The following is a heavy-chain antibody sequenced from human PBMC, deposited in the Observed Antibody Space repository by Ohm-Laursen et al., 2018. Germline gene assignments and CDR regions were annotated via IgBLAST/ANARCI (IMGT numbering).Heavy chain of an antibody. CDR1: GFTFSSYA. D-gene: IGHD3-22*01. J-gene: IGHJ4*02. V-gene: IGHV3-23*01. Sequence: SLRLSCTASGFTFSSYAMSWVRQAPGKGLEWVSAISGSGDTTHYADSVKGRFTLSRDNSKNTLYLQMNSLRAEDTAVYYCAKTYYYDSSGNHNFHYWGQGTLVSVAS. CDR3: AKTYYYDSSGNHNFHY. CDR2: ISGSGDTT.